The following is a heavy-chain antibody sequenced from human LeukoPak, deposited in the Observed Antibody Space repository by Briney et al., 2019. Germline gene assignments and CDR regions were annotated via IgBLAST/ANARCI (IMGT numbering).Heavy chain of an antibody. D-gene: IGHD2-2*01. V-gene: IGHV3-11*05. CDR3: ARDSAHIVVVPVVIPPGLDNWFDP. CDR1: GFTFSDYY. J-gene: IGHJ5*02. CDR2: ISGGSSNT. Sequence: PGGSLRLSCAAPGFTFSDYYMSWIRQAPGKGLEWVSYISGGSSNTKYADSVKGRFTISRDNAKNSLYLQMNSLRAEDTAVYYCARDSAHIVVVPVVIPPGLDNWFDPWGQGTLVTVSS.